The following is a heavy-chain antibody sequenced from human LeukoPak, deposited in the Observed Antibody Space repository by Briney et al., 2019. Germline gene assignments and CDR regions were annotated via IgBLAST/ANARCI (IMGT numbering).Heavy chain of an antibody. V-gene: IGHV3-74*01. CDR1: GFTFSDYW. CDR3: ARDPTPKWELLPYFDY. D-gene: IGHD1-26*01. J-gene: IGHJ4*02. CDR2: INTDGSIT. Sequence: GGSLRLSCAASGFTFSDYWIHWVRQAPGKGLVWVSRINTDGSITNYADSVKGRFSISRDNAKNTLYLQMSSLRAEDTAVYYCARDPTPKWELLPYFDYWGQGTLVTVSS.